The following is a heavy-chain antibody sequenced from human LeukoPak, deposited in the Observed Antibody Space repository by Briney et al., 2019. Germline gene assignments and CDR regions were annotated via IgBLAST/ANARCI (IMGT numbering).Heavy chain of an antibody. CDR2: IYYSGST. V-gene: IGHV4-30-4*01. J-gene: IGHJ4*02. CDR3: ARDKGHGYNYWLDY. CDR1: GGSISSGDYY. Sequence: PSQTLSLTCTVSGGSISSGDYYWSWIRQPPGKGLEWIGYIYYSGSTNYNPSLKSRVTISVDTSKNQFSLKLSSVTAADTAVYYCARDKGHGYNYWLDYWGQGTLVTVSS. D-gene: IGHD5-24*01.